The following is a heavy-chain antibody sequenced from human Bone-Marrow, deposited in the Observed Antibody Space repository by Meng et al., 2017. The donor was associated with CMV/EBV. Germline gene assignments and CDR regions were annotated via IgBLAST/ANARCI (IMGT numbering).Heavy chain of an antibody. CDR3: ARVGYDYVWGSYRPFDP. J-gene: IGHJ5*02. V-gene: IGHV3-20*04. CDR1: GFTFDDYG. Sequence: GESLKISCAASGFTFDDYGMSWVRQAPGKGLEWVSGINWNGGSTGYADSVKGRFTISRDNAKNSLYLQMNSLRAEDTALYYCARVGYDYVWGSYRPFDPWGQGTLVTAPQ. CDR2: INWNGGST. D-gene: IGHD3-16*02.